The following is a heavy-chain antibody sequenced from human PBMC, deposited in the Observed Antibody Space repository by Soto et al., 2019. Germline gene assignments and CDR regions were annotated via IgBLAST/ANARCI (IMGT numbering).Heavy chain of an antibody. CDR3: ARDRPDYGDEDASDI. Sequence: SETLSLTCTVSGGSISSGGYYWSWIRQHPGKGLEWIGYIYYSGSTYYNPSLKSRVTISVDTSKNQFSLKLSSVTAADTAVYYCARDRPDYGDEDASDISGQGTMVTVSS. CDR1: GGSISSGGYY. CDR2: IYYSGST. D-gene: IGHD4-17*01. V-gene: IGHV4-31*03. J-gene: IGHJ3*02.